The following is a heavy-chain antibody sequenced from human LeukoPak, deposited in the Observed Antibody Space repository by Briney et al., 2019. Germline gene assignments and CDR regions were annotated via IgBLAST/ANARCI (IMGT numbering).Heavy chain of an antibody. CDR1: GGSISSSNYC. D-gene: IGHD3-16*01. Sequence: SETLSLTCTVSGGSISSSNYCWSWIRQPPGKGLEWIGDVFYSGTTYYYPSLKSRVTISVDTSKNQFSLKLSSVTAADTAVYYCARHYVWGNNPYYPFDHWGQGALVTVSS. V-gene: IGHV4-39*01. CDR2: VFYSGTT. CDR3: ARHYVWGNNPYYPFDH. J-gene: IGHJ4*02.